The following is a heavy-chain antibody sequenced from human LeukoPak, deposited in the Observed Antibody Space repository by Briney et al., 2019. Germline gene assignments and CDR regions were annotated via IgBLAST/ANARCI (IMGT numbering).Heavy chain of an antibody. V-gene: IGHV3-48*03. CDR3: ARDVWFDP. J-gene: IGHJ5*02. Sequence: PAGSLRLSCAASGFTFSSHEMNWVRQPPGKGLEWVSYISSGGSTIYYADSVKGRFTVSRDNAKNSLYLQMNSLRAEDTALYYCARDVWFDPWGQGTLVTVSS. CDR2: ISSGGSTI. CDR1: GFTFSSHE.